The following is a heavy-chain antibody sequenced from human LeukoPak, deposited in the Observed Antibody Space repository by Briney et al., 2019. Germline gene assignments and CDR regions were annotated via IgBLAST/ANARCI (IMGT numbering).Heavy chain of an antibody. CDR3: ARQPPCAYFFDY. J-gene: IGHJ4*02. Sequence: SETLSLTCTVSGDSISSNPYYWGWIRQPPGKGLEWIGNIYYSGSAYCNPSLKSRVTISVDTSKNQFSLKLSSVTAADTAVYYCARQPPCAYFFDYWGQGTLVTVSS. CDR2: IYYSGSA. V-gene: IGHV4-39*01. CDR1: GDSISSNPYY.